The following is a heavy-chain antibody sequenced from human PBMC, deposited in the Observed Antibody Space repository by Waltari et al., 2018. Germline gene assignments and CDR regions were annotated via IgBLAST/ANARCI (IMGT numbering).Heavy chain of an antibody. CDR2: IYYSGST. V-gene: IGHV4-59*01. D-gene: IGHD5-12*01. Sequence: QVQLQESGPGLVKPSETLSLTCTVSGGSISSYYWSWIRQPPGKGLEWIGYIYYSGSTNYHPSLKSRVTISVDTSKNQFSLKLSSVTAADTAVYYCARGDGYNPFDYWGQGTLVTVSS. J-gene: IGHJ4*02. CDR1: GGSISSYY. CDR3: ARGDGYNPFDY.